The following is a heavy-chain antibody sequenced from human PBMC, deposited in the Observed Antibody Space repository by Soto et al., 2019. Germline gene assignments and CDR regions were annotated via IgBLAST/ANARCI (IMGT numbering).Heavy chain of an antibody. Sequence: QLQLQESGSGLVKPSQTLSLTCAVSGGSISSGGYSWSWIRQPPGKGLEWIGYIYHSGSTYYNPSLKSRVTISVDRSKNQFSLKLSSVTAADTAVDYCAREYPHGETGIRNWGQGTLVTVSS. CDR3: AREYPHGETGIRN. CDR1: GGSISSGGYS. J-gene: IGHJ4*02. D-gene: IGHD3-10*01. V-gene: IGHV4-30-2*01. CDR2: IYHSGST.